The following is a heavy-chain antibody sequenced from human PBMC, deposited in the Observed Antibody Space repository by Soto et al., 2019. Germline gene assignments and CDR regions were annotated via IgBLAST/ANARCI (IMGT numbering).Heavy chain of an antibody. J-gene: IGHJ4*02. V-gene: IGHV3-7*01. CDR1: GFTFSNYW. CDR2: IKLDGSEK. D-gene: IGHD6-19*01. CDR3: ARRLDFDY. Sequence: EVQLVESGGGLVQPGGSLRLSCTASGFTFSNYWMSWVRQAPGKGLEWVANIKLDGSEKYYVDSVKGRFTISRDNAKNLLYLQMNSLRAEDTAVYYCARRLDFDYWGQGTLVTVSS.